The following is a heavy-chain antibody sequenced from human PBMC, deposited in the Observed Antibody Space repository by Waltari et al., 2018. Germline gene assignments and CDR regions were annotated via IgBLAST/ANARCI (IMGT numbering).Heavy chain of an antibody. Sequence: QVQLQESGPGLVKPSETLSLTCTVSGGSISSYYWSWIRQPPGTGLEWIGYIYYSWITNYNPSLKSRVTISVDTSKNQFSLKLSSVTAADTAVYYCARVRQTFWIAVAGHPSYYFDYWGQGTLVTVSS. J-gene: IGHJ4*02. D-gene: IGHD6-19*01. CDR3: ARVRQTFWIAVAGHPSYYFDY. CDR1: GGSISSYY. V-gene: IGHV4-59*01. CDR2: IYYSWIT.